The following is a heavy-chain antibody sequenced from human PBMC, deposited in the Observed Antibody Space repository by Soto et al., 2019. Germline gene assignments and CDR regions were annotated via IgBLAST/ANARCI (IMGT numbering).Heavy chain of an antibody. J-gene: IGHJ4*02. CDR2: ISYDGSQK. CDR3: AATHYNFWSGSVDY. V-gene: IGHV3-30-3*01. D-gene: IGHD3-3*01. CDR1: GFTFSNFV. Sequence: GGSLRLSCSASGFTFSNFVMHWVRQGPGKGLEWVAIISYDGSQKHYADSVKGRFTISRDNSNKTLFLNMNSLRAEDTAVYYCAATHYNFWSGSVDYWGQGIEVTVSS.